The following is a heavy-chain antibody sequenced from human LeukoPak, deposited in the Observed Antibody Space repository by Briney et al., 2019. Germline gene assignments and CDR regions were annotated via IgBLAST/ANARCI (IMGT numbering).Heavy chain of an antibody. CDR2: ISGSGGRT. D-gene: IGHD6-19*01. V-gene: IGHV3-23*01. Sequence: PGKSLRLSCAASGFTFSSYGMHWVRQAPGKGLEWVSSISGSGGRTSYADSVQGRFTISRDNSKNTLYLELNSLRAEDAAVYFCAMAVIGSGWTLDYWGQGTLVTVS. CDR1: GFTFSSYG. CDR3: AMAVIGSGWTLDY. J-gene: IGHJ4*02.